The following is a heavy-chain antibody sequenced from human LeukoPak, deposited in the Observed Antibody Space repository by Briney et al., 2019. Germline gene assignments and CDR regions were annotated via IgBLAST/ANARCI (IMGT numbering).Heavy chain of an antibody. CDR2: IKEDGSSQ. J-gene: IGHJ4*02. CDR1: GFTFSRSW. D-gene: IGHD5-12*01. Sequence: GGSLRLSCVASGFTFSRSWMTWVRQAPGKGLEWVGHIKEDGSSQNYADSVKGRFTISRDNAKSSLHLQINSLRAEDTAVYYCAKNGAYSGYDYIDYWGQGTLVTVSS. V-gene: IGHV3-7*03. CDR3: AKNGAYSGYDYIDY.